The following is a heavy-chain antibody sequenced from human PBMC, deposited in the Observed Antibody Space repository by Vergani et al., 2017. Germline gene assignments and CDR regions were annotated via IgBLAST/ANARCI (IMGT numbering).Heavy chain of an antibody. J-gene: IGHJ5*02. CDR2: TRPHEDGA. CDR3: GKTQGTVVGTWWFDP. V-gene: IGHV3-30*02. D-gene: IGHD1-7*01. Sequence: QVQLVESGGGVVQPGGSMRLSCLASGLTLSFYGVHWVRQAPGRGLESVTFTRPHEDGAFYSASVRGRFTVSRDNSKNTLYLEMNRLNVDDTAIYYCGKTQGTVVGTWWFDPWGQGTPVTVSS. CDR1: GLTLSFYG.